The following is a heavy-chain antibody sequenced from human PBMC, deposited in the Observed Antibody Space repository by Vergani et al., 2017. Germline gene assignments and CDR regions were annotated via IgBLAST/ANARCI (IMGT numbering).Heavy chain of an antibody. CDR3: ARSSMGLTTFDS. V-gene: IGHV4-4*07. D-gene: IGHD4-17*01. CDR2: IYSSGNT. Sequence: QVQLQESGPGLVKPSETLSLTCTVSGGSISSYYWSWIRQPAGKGLEGLEWLGRIYSSGNTNYNPSLKSRVTMSIDTSKNQFSLKLISVTAADTAVYYCARSSMGLTTFDSWGQGILVTVSS. CDR1: GGSISSYY. J-gene: IGHJ4*02.